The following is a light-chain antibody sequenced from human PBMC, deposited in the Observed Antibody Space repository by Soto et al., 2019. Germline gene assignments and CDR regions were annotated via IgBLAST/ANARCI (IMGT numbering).Light chain of an antibody. CDR3: QQYNNWPRA. J-gene: IGKJ1*01. V-gene: IGKV3-15*01. CDR2: DAS. Sequence: EIVMTQSPATLSVSPGERATLSCRASQSVYSNLAWYQQKPGQAPRLLIYDASTRATAIPARFSGSGSGTEFTLTISSLQSEDFAVYYCQQYNNWPRALAQGTTVDTK. CDR1: QSVYSN.